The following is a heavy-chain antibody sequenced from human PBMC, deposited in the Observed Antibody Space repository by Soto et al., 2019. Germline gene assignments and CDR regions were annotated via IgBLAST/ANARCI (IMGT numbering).Heavy chain of an antibody. D-gene: IGHD6-19*01. Sequence: ASVKVSCKASGGTFSSYAISWVRRAPGQGLEWMGGIIPIFGTANYAQKFQGRVTITADESTSTAYMELSSLRSEDTAAHYCASGWDNGAYFDYWGHRTLVTVSS. CDR2: IIPIFGTA. V-gene: IGHV1-69*13. J-gene: IGHJ4*01. CDR1: GGTFSSYA. CDR3: ASGWDNGAYFDY.